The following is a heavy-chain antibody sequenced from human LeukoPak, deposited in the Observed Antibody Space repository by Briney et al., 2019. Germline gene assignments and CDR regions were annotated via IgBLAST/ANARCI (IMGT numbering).Heavy chain of an antibody. V-gene: IGHV3-23*01. CDR2: ISGSGGST. D-gene: IGHD3-10*01. Sequence: GGSLRLSCAASGFTFSSYAMSWVRQAPGKGLEWVSAISGSGGSTYYADSVKGRFTISRDNSKNTLYLQMNSLRAEDTAVYYCAKGSGLLWFGELLPFDYWGQGTLVTVSS. CDR1: GFTFSSYA. J-gene: IGHJ4*02. CDR3: AKGSGLLWFGELLPFDY.